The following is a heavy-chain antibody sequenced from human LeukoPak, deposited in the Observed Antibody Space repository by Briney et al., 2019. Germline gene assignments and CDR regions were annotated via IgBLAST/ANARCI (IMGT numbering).Heavy chain of an antibody. J-gene: IGHJ4*02. CDR2: ISYAGSNK. V-gene: IGHV3-30*18. Sequence: PGGSLRLSCAASGFTFSSYGMHWVRQAPGKGLEWVAVISYAGSNKYYADSVKGRFTISRDNSKNTLYLQMNSLRAEDTAVYYCAKDPRFLEWLPLDYWGQGTLVTVSS. CDR3: AKDPRFLEWLPLDY. CDR1: GFTFSSYG. D-gene: IGHD3-3*01.